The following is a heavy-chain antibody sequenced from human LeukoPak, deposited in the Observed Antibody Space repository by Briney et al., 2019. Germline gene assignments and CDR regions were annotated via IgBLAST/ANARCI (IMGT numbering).Heavy chain of an antibody. CDR1: GFIFSASR. CDR3: AREYDFWSGYYTPVDV. J-gene: IGHJ6*02. CDR2: ISSSSSYI. Sequence: PGGSLRLSCVASGFIFSASRMNWVRQAPGKGLEWVSSISSSSSYIYYADSVKGRFTISRDNAKNSLYLQMNSLRAEDTAVYYCAREYDFWSGYYTPVDVWGQGTTVTVSS. V-gene: IGHV3-21*01. D-gene: IGHD3-3*01.